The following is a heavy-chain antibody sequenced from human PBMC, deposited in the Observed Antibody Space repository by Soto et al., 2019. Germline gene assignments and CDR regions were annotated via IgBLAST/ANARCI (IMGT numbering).Heavy chain of an antibody. CDR1: GFIFSRYA. Sequence: QVELVEPGGRVVQPGGSLRLSCAASGFIFSRYAIHWVRQAPGKGLEWVAVISKDGSVKYYTDSVRGRFTISRDKSKNTVSLEMNNMRDDDTGVFYCVRSRSGAVPDSFGYWGQGTLVTVSS. V-gene: IGHV3-30-3*01. CDR2: ISKDGSVK. CDR3: VRSRSGAVPDSFGY. J-gene: IGHJ4*02. D-gene: IGHD3-3*01.